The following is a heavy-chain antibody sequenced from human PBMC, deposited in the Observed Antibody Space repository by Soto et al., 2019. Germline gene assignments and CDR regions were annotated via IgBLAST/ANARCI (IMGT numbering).Heavy chain of an antibody. V-gene: IGHV4-59*01. CDR3: ARNSAYSSGWYTYYFDY. J-gene: IGHJ4*01. CDR1: GGSTSSYY. D-gene: IGHD6-13*01. Sequence: QVQLQESGPGLVKPSETLSLTCTVSGGSTSSYYWGWIRQPPGKALEWIGYFFYGGTSNYNPSLRSRVTISGDTAENQLSLRLTSVTAADTAVYYCARNSAYSSGWYTYYFDYWGHGILVTVSS. CDR2: FFYGGTS.